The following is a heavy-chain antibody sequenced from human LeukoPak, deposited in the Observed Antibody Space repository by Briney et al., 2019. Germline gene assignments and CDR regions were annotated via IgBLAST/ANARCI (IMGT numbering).Heavy chain of an antibody. CDR1: GFTFSSYS. Sequence: GGSLRLSCAASGFTFSSYSMNWVRQAPGKGLEWVANISPEGSDKYYKDSVKGRFTISRDNAKNSLYLQMNSLRAEDTAVYYCATRHYCSSTSCYGGYWGQGTLVTVSS. CDR2: ISPEGSDK. CDR3: ATRHYCSSTSCYGGY. V-gene: IGHV3-7*01. D-gene: IGHD2-2*01. J-gene: IGHJ4*02.